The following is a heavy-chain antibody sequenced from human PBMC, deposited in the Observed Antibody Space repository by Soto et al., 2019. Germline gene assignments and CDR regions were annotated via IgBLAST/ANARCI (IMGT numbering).Heavy chain of an antibody. Sequence: GGSLRRSCTAAGLTCSNYGMTWVRQAPGKGLEWVSTIGGSGITTYYADSVKGRFTISRDNSGNTLNLQMNSLRADDTAVYHCARVQMLYGISKIAGWFDSWPQGTLVTVSS. J-gene: IGHJ5*01. CDR1: GLTCSNYG. V-gene: IGHV3-23*01. CDR3: ARVQMLYGISKIAGWFDS. D-gene: IGHD2-2*02. CDR2: IGGSGITT.